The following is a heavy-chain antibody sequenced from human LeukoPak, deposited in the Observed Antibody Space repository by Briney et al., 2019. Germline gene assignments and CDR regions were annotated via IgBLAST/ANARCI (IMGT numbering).Heavy chain of an antibody. Sequence: GGSLRLSCEASAFTFSSYAMHWVRQAPGKGLEWVAVISYDGSNEHYADSVKGRFSVSRDNSKNTLYLQMNSLRAEDTAVYYCARDGYCGGGSCHPFDYWGQGTLVTVSS. V-gene: IGHV3-30*04. D-gene: IGHD2-15*01. CDR2: ISYDGSNE. J-gene: IGHJ4*02. CDR3: ARDGYCGGGSCHPFDY. CDR1: AFTFSSYA.